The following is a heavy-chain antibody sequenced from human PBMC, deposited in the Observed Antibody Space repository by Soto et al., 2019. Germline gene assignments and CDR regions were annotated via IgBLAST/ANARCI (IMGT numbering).Heavy chain of an antibody. CDR2: TANKRSRYTT. J-gene: IGHJ6*02. V-gene: IGHV3-72*01. D-gene: IGHD3-16*01. Sequence: EVELVESGGGLVQAGGSLRVSCGGSGFTSSDHYMDWFRQAPGKGLEWVGRTANKRSRYTTEYAASVKGRFIISRDESKNSVYLQMNSLKIEDTAVYYCARAGFGHGLDVWGQGTTVTVSS. CDR1: GFTSSDHY. CDR3: ARAGFGHGLDV.